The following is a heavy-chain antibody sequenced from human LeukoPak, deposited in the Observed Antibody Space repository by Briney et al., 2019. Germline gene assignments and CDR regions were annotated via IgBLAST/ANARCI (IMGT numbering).Heavy chain of an antibody. D-gene: IGHD3-3*01. V-gene: IGHV3-30*02. CDR2: IRYDGSNK. CDR3: ARDFTIFGVVIIGSFDY. CDR1: GFTFSSYG. Sequence: GGSLRLSCAASGFTFSSYGMHWVRQAPGRGLAWVAFIRYDGSNKYYADSVKGRFTISRDNSKNTLYLQMNSLRAEDTAVYYCARDFTIFGVVIIGSFDYWGQGTLVTVSS. J-gene: IGHJ4*02.